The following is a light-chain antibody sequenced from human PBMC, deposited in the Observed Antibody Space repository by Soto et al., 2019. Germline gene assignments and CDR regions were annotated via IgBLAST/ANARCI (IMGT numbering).Light chain of an antibody. J-gene: IGKJ5*01. CDR2: GAS. V-gene: IGKV3-20*01. CDR1: QSLTSSY. CDR3: QQYNDWPPT. Sequence: EIVLTQSPGTLSLSPGERASLSCRASQSLTSSYLAWYQQKPGQAPRLLIYGASSRATGIPDRFSGSGSGTDFTLTISRLEPEDFAVYYCQQYNDWPPTFGQGTRLEIK.